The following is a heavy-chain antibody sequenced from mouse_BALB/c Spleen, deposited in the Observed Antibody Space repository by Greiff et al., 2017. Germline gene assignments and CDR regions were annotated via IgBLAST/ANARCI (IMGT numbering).Heavy chain of an antibody. Sequence: DVMLVESGGGLVQPGGSRKLSCAASGFTFSSFGMHWVRQAPEKGLEWVAYISSGSSTIYYADTVKGRFTISRDNPKNTLFLQMTSLRSEDTAMYYCARGDGFYGYFDVWGAGTTVTVSS. CDR3: ARGDGFYGYFDV. J-gene: IGHJ1*01. CDR2: ISSGSSTI. D-gene: IGHD2-3*01. V-gene: IGHV5-17*02. CDR1: GFTFSSFG.